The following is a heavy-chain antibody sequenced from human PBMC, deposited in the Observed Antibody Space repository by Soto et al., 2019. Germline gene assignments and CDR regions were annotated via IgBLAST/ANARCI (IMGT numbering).Heavy chain of an antibody. CDR1: GYTFTSYA. CDR2: INAGNGNT. D-gene: IGHD6-19*01. CDR3: ARPYSSGWFAGSEIDY. V-gene: IGHV1-3*01. Sequence: GASVKVSCKASGYTFTSYAMHWVRQAPGQRLEWMGWINAGNGNTKYSQKFQGRVTITRDTSASTAYMELSSLRSEDTAVYYCARPYSSGWFAGSEIDYWGQGTLVTVS. J-gene: IGHJ4*02.